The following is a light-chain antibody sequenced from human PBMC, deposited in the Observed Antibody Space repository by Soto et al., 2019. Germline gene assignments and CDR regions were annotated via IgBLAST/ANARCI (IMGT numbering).Light chain of an antibody. CDR1: QGISSA. CDR3: QQFTRYPRT. CDR2: DAS. V-gene: IGKV1-13*02. J-gene: IGKJ1*01. Sequence: AIQLTQSPSSLSASVGDRVTITCRASQGISSALAWYQQRPGKAPKLLIYDASSLESGVPSRFSGSGSGTDFTLTISSPQPEDCATYYCQQFTRYPRTFGQGTTVEIK.